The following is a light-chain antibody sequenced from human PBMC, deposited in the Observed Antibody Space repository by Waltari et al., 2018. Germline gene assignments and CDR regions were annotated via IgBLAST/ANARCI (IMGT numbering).Light chain of an antibody. CDR1: QSVSSSY. CDR3: QQYGSSPWT. Sequence: IVLTQSPCTLSLSPGERATLSRRASQSVSSSYLAWYQQKPGRAPGVVSHGASNRATGIPDRFSGSGSGTDFTLTISRLEPEDFAVYYCQQYGSSPWTFGQGTKVEIK. V-gene: IGKV3-20*01. CDR2: GAS. J-gene: IGKJ1*01.